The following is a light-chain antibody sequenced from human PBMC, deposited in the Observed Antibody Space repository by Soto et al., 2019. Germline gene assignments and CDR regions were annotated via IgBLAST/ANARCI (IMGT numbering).Light chain of an antibody. J-gene: IGKJ4*01. Sequence: IPLTQSPSSLSASVGDRVTITCRARQGIGSYLAWYQQKPGEAPKLLIFAASTLQSGVPSRFSGSGSETDFTLTISSLQAEDFATYYCQQLSTYPSTFGGGTKVEIK. CDR1: QGIGSY. CDR2: AAS. V-gene: IGKV1-9*01. CDR3: QQLSTYPST.